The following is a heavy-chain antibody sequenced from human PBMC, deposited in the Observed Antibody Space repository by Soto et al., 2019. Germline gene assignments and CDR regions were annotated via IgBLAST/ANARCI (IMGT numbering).Heavy chain of an antibody. CDR2: ISGTGERT. CDR3: ATLDGLSAAGTWGNLQH. V-gene: IGHV3-23*01. Sequence: EVQLLESGGGLVQPGGSLRLSCAASGLTFNSYSMTWVRQAPGQGLEWVSAISGTGERTYYADSVQGRFTISRDNSKSTVFLQLSSLRAVDTAVYYCATLDGLSAAGTWGNLQHWGQGTLVTFS. D-gene: IGHD6-13*01. J-gene: IGHJ1*01. CDR1: GLTFNSYS.